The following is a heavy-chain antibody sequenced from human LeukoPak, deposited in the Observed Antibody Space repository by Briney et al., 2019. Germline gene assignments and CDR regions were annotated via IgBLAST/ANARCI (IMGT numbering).Heavy chain of an antibody. D-gene: IGHD3-9*01. CDR2: ISSSSSYT. V-gene: IGHV3-11*05. J-gene: IGHJ5*02. CDR3: ARVIGGIRYFDWYNWFDP. Sequence: GGSLRLSCAASGFPFSDYYMSWIRQAPGKGLEWVSYISSSSSYTNYADSVKARFTISRDNAKHSLYLQMNSLRAEDTAVYYCARVIGGIRYFDWYNWFDPWGQGTLVTVSS. CDR1: GFPFSDYY.